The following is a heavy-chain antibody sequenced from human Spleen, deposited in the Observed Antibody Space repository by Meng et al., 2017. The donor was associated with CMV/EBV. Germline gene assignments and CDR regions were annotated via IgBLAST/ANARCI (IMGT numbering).Heavy chain of an antibody. D-gene: IGHD3-10*01. CDR1: GFTFSNAW. CDR2: IKSKTDGGTT. J-gene: IGHJ4*02. Sequence: GGPLRLSCAASGFTFSNAWMSWVRQAPGKGLEWVGRIKSKTDGGTTDYAAPVKGRFTISRDDSKNTLYLQMNSLKTEDTAVYYCLVTMVRGVFDYWGQGTLVTVSS. V-gene: IGHV3-15*01. CDR3: LVTMVRGVFDY.